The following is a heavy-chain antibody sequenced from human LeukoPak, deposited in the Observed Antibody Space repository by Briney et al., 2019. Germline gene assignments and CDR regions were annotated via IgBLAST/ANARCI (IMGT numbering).Heavy chain of an antibody. CDR2: IYHSGST. Sequence: SGTLSLTCAVSGGSISSSNWWSWVRQPPGKGLEWIGEIYHSGSTNYNPSLKSRVTMSVDTSKNQFSLRLSSVTAADTAVYYCARYPKSSNSGWTAFDIWGQGTMVTVSS. CDR3: ARYPKSSNSGWTAFDI. CDR1: GGSISSSNW. J-gene: IGHJ3*02. V-gene: IGHV4-4*02. D-gene: IGHD6-19*01.